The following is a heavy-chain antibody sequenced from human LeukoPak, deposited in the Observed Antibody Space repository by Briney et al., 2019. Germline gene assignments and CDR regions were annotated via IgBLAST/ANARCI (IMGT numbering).Heavy chain of an antibody. CDR1: GFTFSDYY. Sequence: GGSLRLSCAASGFTFSDYYMSWIRQAPGKGLEWVANIKQDGSEQFYVDSVKGRFTISRDNAQNVLYLQMNSLRAEDTAVYYCTRDSYFDSSAYYNGWNYFDYWGQGILVTVSS. J-gene: IGHJ4*02. CDR2: IKQDGSEQ. V-gene: IGHV3-7*01. D-gene: IGHD3-22*01. CDR3: TRDSYFDSSAYYNGWNYFDY.